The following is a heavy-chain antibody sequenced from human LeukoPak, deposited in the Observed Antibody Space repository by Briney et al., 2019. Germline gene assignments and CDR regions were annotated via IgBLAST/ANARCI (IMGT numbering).Heavy chain of an antibody. CDR2: ISGSGGST. D-gene: IGHD3-22*01. J-gene: IGHJ4*01. V-gene: IGHV3-23*01. CDR3: AKAPYYYDSSGPLDY. Sequence: GGSLRLSCAASGFTFSSYAMSWVRQAPGKGLEWVSAISGSGGSTYYADSVKGRFTISKDNSKNTLYLQMNSLRAEDTAVYYCAKAPYYYDSSGPLDYWGHGTLVTVSS. CDR1: GFTFSSYA.